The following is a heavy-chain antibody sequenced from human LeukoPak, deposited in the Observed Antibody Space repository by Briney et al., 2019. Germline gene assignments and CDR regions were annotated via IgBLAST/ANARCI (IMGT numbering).Heavy chain of an antibody. CDR3: VKGPTSNWGFYYCGMDV. D-gene: IGHD7-27*01. V-gene: IGHV3-23*01. Sequence: GGSLRLSCAASGLTFSSYAMSWVRQAPGKGLEWVSGISGSGGSTYYADTVKGRFTISRDNSNNTLYVQMNRLRAEDTAVYYCVKGPTSNWGFYYCGMDVWGQGTTVTVSS. CDR1: GLTFSSYA. CDR2: ISGSGGST. J-gene: IGHJ6*02.